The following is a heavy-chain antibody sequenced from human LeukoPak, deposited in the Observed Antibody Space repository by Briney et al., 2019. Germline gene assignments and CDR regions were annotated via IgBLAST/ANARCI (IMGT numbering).Heavy chain of an antibody. J-gene: IGHJ4*02. CDR3: AISSGYSVWLDY. CDR1: GFTVSSNY. Sequence: GGSLRLSCAASGFTVSSNYMSWVRQAPGKGLEWVSVIYSGGSTYYADSVKGRFTISRDNSKNTLYLQMNSLRAEDTAVYYCAISSGYSVWLDYWGQGTLVTVSS. CDR2: IYSGGST. V-gene: IGHV3-53*01. D-gene: IGHD3-22*01.